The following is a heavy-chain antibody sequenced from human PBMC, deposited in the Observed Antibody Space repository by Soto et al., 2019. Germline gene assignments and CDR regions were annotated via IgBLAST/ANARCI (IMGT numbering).Heavy chain of an antibody. CDR1: GYTFTSXG. J-gene: IGHJ4*02. CDR3: ARGYFDY. V-gene: IGHV1-18*04. Sequence: GASVKVSCKTSGYTFTSXGVSWVRQAPGQGLEWVGWISGYNGNTNYAQKLQGRVTMTTDTSTATAYMELRGLRSDDTAIYYCARGYFDYWGQGTLVTVSS. CDR2: ISGYNGNT.